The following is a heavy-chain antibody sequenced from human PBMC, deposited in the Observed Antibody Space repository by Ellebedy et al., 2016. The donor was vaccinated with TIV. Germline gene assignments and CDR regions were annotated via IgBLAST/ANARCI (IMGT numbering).Heavy chain of an antibody. Sequence: GESLKISXAASGFTFSSYAMSWVRQAPGKGLEWVSAISGSGGSTYYADSVKGRFTISRDNSKNTLYLQMNSLRAEDTAAYYCARERQAVAADWYFDLWGRGTLVTVSS. V-gene: IGHV3-23*01. CDR2: ISGSGGST. D-gene: IGHD6-19*01. CDR1: GFTFSSYA. J-gene: IGHJ2*01. CDR3: ARERQAVAADWYFDL.